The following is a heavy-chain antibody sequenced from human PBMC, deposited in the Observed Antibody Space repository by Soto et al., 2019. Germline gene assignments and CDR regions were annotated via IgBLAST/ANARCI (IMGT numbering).Heavy chain of an antibody. CDR3: AAGGGLPRYY. Sequence: QLQLQESGSGLVKPSQTLSLTCAVSGGSISSGGYSWSWIRQPPGKGLEWIGYIYHSGRTYYNPSLNCRVTKSVDRSKNQFSLKLRSVTAADTAVYYCAAGGGLPRYYSGQGTLVTGSS. CDR1: GGSISSGGYS. V-gene: IGHV4-30-2*01. D-gene: IGHD2-15*01. CDR2: IYHSGRT. J-gene: IGHJ4*02.